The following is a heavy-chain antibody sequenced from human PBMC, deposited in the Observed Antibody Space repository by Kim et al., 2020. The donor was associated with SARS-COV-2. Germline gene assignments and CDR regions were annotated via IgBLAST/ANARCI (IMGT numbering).Heavy chain of an antibody. Sequence: GGSLRLSCAASGFTFSSYEMNWVRQAPGKGLEWVSYISSSGSTIYYADSVKGRFTISRDNAKNSLYLQMNSLRAEDTAVYYCASLTSISVLGDWFDPWGQGTLVTVSS. J-gene: IGHJ5*02. CDR1: GFTFSSYE. CDR3: ASLTSISVLGDWFDP. V-gene: IGHV3-48*03. CDR2: ISSSGSTI. D-gene: IGHD2-21*01.